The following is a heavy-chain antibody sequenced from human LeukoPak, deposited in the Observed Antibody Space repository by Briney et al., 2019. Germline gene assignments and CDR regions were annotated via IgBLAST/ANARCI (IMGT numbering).Heavy chain of an antibody. CDR3: ARAGAATYPDY. V-gene: IGHV3-64*01. J-gene: IGHJ4*02. CDR1: GFTFSSYA. CDR2: ISSNGGST. Sequence: GGSLRLSCAAPGFTFSSYAMHWVRQAPGKGLEYVSAISSNGGSTYYANSVKGRFTISRDNSKTTLYLQMGSLRAEDMAVYYCARAGAATYPDYWGQGTLVTVSS. D-gene: IGHD1-26*01.